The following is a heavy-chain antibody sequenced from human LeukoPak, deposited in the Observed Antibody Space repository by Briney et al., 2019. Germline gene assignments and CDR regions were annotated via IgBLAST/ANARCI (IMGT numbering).Heavy chain of an antibody. Sequence: ASVTVSCKASGYTFTSYGISWVRQAPGQGREWMGWISAYNGNTNYAQKLQGRVTMTTDTSTSTAYMELRSLRSDDTAVYYCARVIEAGGNWFDPWGQGTLVTVSS. CDR1: GYTFTSYG. D-gene: IGHD3-10*01. CDR2: ISAYNGNT. J-gene: IGHJ5*02. CDR3: ARVIEAGGNWFDP. V-gene: IGHV1-18*01.